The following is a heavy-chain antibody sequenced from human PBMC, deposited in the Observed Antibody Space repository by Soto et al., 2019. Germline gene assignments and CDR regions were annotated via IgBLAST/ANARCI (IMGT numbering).Heavy chain of an antibody. CDR1: GGTFGSYA. Sequence: QVQLVPSGAEVKKPGSSVKVSCKASGGTFGSYAISWVRQAPGQGLEWMGGIIPIPGTANYAQKFQGRVTIAADESTSTAYMELSSLRSEDTAVYYCARSHGSSTSLEIYYYYYYGMDVWGQGTTVTVSS. CDR3: ARSHGSSTSLEIYYYYYYGMDV. D-gene: IGHD2-2*01. V-gene: IGHV1-69*01. J-gene: IGHJ6*02. CDR2: IIPIPGTA.